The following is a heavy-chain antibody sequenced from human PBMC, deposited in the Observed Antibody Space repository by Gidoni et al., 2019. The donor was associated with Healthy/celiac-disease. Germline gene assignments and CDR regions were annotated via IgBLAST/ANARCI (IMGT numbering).Heavy chain of an antibody. Sequence: GEINHSGSTNYNPSLKSRVTISVDTSKNQFSLKLSSVTAADTAVYYCASGRMSPPYYYYGMDVWGQGTTVTVSS. V-gene: IGHV4-34*01. CDR3: ASGRMSPPYYYYGMDV. CDR2: INHSGST. D-gene: IGHD2-15*01. J-gene: IGHJ6*02.